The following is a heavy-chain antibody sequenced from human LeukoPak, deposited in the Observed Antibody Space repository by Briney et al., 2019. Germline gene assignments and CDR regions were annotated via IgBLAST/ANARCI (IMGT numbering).Heavy chain of an antibody. CDR2: IYTSWST. V-gene: IGHV4-4*07. Sequence: SETLSLTCTVSGGSINSYYWSWIRQPAGKGLEWIGRIYTSWSTNYNLSLKSRVTMSVDTSKNQFSLKLSSVTAADTAVYYCARVIVGDIVVVPAAITAGEWFDPWGQGTLVTVSS. CDR3: ARVIVGDIVVVPAAITAGEWFDP. D-gene: IGHD2-2*02. J-gene: IGHJ5*02. CDR1: GGSINSYY.